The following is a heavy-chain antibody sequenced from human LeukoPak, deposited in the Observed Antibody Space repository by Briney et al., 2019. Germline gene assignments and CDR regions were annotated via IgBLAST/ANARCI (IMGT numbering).Heavy chain of an antibody. Sequence: GESLKISCKGSGYSFTSYWIGWVRQMPGKGLEWMGIIYPGDSDTKYSPSFQGQVTISADKSISTAYLQWSSLKASDTAMYYCARTGYTSGWYVGSFDYWGQGALVTVSS. CDR1: GYSFTSYW. CDR2: IYPGDSDT. D-gene: IGHD6-19*01. J-gene: IGHJ4*02. CDR3: ARTGYTSGWYVGSFDY. V-gene: IGHV5-51*01.